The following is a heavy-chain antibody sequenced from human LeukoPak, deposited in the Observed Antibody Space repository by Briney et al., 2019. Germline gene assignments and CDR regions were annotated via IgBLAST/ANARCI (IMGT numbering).Heavy chain of an antibody. V-gene: IGHV3-23*01. CDR3: AKDLVKRSSSWSRLEYYYYGMDV. D-gene: IGHD6-13*01. Sequence: PGGSLRLSCAASGFTFSSYAMSWVRQAPGKGLEWVSAISGSGGSTYYADSVKGRFTISRDNSKNTLYLQMNSLRAEDTAVYYCAKDLVKRSSSWSRLEYYYYGMDVWGQGTTVTVSS. CDR2: ISGSGGST. CDR1: GFTFSSYA. J-gene: IGHJ6*02.